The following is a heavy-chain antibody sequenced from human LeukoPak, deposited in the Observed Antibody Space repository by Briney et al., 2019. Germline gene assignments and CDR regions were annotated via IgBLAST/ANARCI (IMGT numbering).Heavy chain of an antibody. Sequence: GGSVRLSCAASGVIVSRNFMSWVRPAPGKGLQWVAIMYAGGTTDYSDSVRGRFHISRDSSNNTLSLQINSLRAEDTAVYYCARGSGSGWPLDRWGQGALVTVSS. CDR3: ARGSGSGWPLDR. CDR2: MYAGGTT. V-gene: IGHV3-53*01. J-gene: IGHJ5*02. CDR1: GVIVSRNF. D-gene: IGHD6-19*01.